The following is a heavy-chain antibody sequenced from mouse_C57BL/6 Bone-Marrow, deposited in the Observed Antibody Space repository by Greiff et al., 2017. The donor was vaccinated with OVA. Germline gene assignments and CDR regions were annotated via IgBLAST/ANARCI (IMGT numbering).Heavy chain of an antibody. CDR1: GFNIKNTY. Sequence: EVQLQQSVAELVRPGASVKLSCTASGFNIKNTYMPWVKQRPEQGLEWIGRIDPANGNTKYAPQFQGKATITADTSSNTAYLQLSSLTSEDTAIYYCARGYFDVWGTGTTVTVSS. CDR2: IDPANGNT. CDR3: ARGYFDV. J-gene: IGHJ1*03. V-gene: IGHV14-3*01.